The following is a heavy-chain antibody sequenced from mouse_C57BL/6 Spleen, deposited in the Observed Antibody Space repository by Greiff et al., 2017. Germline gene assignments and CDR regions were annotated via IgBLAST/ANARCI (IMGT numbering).Heavy chain of an antibody. CDR2: IYPGDGDT. J-gene: IGHJ2*01. Sequence: QVQLHQSGAELVKPGASVKISCKASGYAFSSYWMNWVKQRPGKGLEWIGQIYPGDGDTNYNGKFKGKATLTADKSSSTAYMQLSSLTSEDSSVYFCARGGTGKYYFDYWGQGTTLTVSS. CDR3: ARGGTGKYYFDY. V-gene: IGHV1-80*01. D-gene: IGHD4-1*01. CDR1: GYAFSSYW.